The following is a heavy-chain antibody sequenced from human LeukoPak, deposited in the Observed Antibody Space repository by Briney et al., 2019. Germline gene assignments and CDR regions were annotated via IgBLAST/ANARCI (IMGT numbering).Heavy chain of an antibody. V-gene: IGHV1-69*06. CDR1: GGTFSSYA. CDR3: VKVVNYYYGMDV. D-gene: IGHD1-26*01. J-gene: IGHJ6*02. Sequence: SVKVSCKASGGTFSSYAISWVRQAPGQGLEWMGGIIPIFGTANYAQKFQGRVTMTEDTSTDTAYMELSSLRSEDTAVYYCVKVVNYYYGMDVWGQGTTVTVSS. CDR2: IIPIFGTA.